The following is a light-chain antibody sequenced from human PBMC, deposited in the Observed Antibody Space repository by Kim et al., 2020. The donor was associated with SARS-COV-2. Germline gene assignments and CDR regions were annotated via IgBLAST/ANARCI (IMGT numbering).Light chain of an antibody. Sequence: QSALTQPASVSGSPGQSITISCTGTSSDVGGYNFVSWYQQHPGKAPKLIIYEVNYRPPGFSSRFSGSKSGNTASLTISGLQTEDEADYFCSSYRNINTLVFRGGTQLTVL. V-gene: IGLV2-14*01. CDR2: EVN. CDR3: SSYRNINTLV. CDR1: SSDVGGYNF. J-gene: IGLJ3*02.